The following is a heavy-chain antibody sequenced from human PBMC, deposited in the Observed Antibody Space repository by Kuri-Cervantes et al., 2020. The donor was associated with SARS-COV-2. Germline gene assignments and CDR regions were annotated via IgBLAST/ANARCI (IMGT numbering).Heavy chain of an antibody. D-gene: IGHD2-21*01. V-gene: IGHV1-18*01. CDR3: YCAPKEGFDS. CDR1: GYTFTSYG. J-gene: IGHJ4*02. Sequence: ASVKVSCKASGYTFTSYGISWVRQAPGQGLEWMGWISAYNGNTNYAQKLQGRVTMTTDTSTSTVYLELSNLTSEDTAIYYCYCAPKEGFDSWGQGTLVTVSS. CDR2: ISAYNGNT.